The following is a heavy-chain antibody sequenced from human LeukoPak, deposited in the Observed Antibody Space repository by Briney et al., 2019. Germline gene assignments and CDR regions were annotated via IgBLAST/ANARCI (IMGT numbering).Heavy chain of an antibody. V-gene: IGHV4-34*01. CDR2: IDRRDHS. Sequence: LTCAVYGGSFSRYYWSWIRQSPGKGLEWIAEIDRRDHSNYNPSVKSRVTISVDTSKNQFFQKVRSLSAADTAVYYCARGATIGETGDFDFWGQG. J-gene: IGHJ4*02. D-gene: IGHD1-1*01. CDR3: ARGATIGETGDFDF. CDR1: GGSFSRYY.